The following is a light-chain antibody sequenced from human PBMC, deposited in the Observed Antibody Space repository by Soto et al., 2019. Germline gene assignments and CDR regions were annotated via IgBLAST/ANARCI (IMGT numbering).Light chain of an antibody. CDR1: SSNIGSNT. J-gene: IGLJ2*01. CDR3: AAWDDSLKGVV. CDR2: NNN. V-gene: IGLV1-44*01. Sequence: SVLTQPPSASGTPGQRVTISCSGSSSNIGSNTINWYQQLPGTAPKLLIYNNNQRPSGVPDRFSGSKSGTSASLAISGLQSEDEADYYCAAWDDSLKGVVFGGGTKLTVL.